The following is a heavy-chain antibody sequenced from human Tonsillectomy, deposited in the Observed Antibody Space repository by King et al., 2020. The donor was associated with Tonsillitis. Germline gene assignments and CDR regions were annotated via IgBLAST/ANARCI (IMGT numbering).Heavy chain of an antibody. J-gene: IGHJ4*02. CDR2: ISSSSSYT. V-gene: IGHV3-11*05. D-gene: IGHD5-18*01. CDR3: ARDSDTAMVSFDY. CDR1: GFTFSDYY. Sequence: VQLVESGGGLVKPGGSLRLSCAASGFTFSDYYMSWIRQAPGKGLEWVSYISSSSSYTNYADSVKGRFTISRDNGKNSLYLQMNSLRAEDTAVYYCARDSDTAMVSFDYWGQGTLVTVSS.